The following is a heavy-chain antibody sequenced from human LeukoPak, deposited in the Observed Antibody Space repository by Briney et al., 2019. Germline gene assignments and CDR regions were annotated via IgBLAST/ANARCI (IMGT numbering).Heavy chain of an antibody. CDR2: IHSGGTT. J-gene: IGHJ4*02. CDR1: GFTVSSNY. Sequence: GGSLRLSCAVSGFTVSSNYISWVRQAPGKGLEWVSLIHSGGTTDYADSVKDRFTISRDYSKNTVNPQINSLRAEDTAVYYCARERRYCSGDNCYSGLDYWGQGTLVTVSS. V-gene: IGHV3-53*01. D-gene: IGHD2-15*01. CDR3: ARERRYCSGDNCYSGLDY.